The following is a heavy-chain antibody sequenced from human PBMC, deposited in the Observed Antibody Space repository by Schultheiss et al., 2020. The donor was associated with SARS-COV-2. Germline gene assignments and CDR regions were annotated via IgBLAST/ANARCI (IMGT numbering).Heavy chain of an antibody. Sequence: SETLSLTCTVSGGSISSYYWSWIRQPPGKGLEWIGSIYHSGSTYYNPSLKSRVTISVDTSKNQFSLKLSSVTAADTAVYYCAREGPKWELEYWGQGTLVTVSS. V-gene: IGHV4-59*05. CDR1: GGSISSYY. D-gene: IGHD1-26*01. CDR3: AREGPKWELEY. J-gene: IGHJ4*02. CDR2: IYHSGST.